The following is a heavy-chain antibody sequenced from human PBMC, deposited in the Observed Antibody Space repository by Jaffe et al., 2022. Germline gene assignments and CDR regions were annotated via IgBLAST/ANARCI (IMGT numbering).Heavy chain of an antibody. CDR2: IYYSGST. D-gene: IGHD3-22*01. CDR3: ARGYYYDSSGYYYLSYYFDY. CDR1: GGSISSYY. J-gene: IGHJ4*02. V-gene: IGHV4-59*01. Sequence: QVQLQESGPGLVKPSETLSLTCTVSGGSISSYYWSWIRQPPGKGLEWIGYIYYSGSTNYNPSLKSRVTISVDTSKNQFSLKLSSVTAADTAVYYCARGYYYDSSGYYYLSYYFDYWGQGTLVTVSS.